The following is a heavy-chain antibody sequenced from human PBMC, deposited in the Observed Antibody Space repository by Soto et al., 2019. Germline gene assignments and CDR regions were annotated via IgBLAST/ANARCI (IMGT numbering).Heavy chain of an antibody. V-gene: IGHV1-8*01. CDR2: MNPNSGNT. D-gene: IGHD3-3*01. Sequence: GASVKVSCKASGYTFTSYDINWVRQATGQGLEWMGWMNPNSGNTGYAQKFQGRVTMTRNTSISTAYMELSSLRSEDTAVYYCARGGTPIFGVVPYYYYMDVGGKGTTVTV. CDR3: ARGGTPIFGVVPYYYYMDV. J-gene: IGHJ6*03. CDR1: GYTFTSYD.